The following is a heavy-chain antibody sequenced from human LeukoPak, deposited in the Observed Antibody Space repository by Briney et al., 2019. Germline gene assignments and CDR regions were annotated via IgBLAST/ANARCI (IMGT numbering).Heavy chain of an antibody. V-gene: IGHV3-7*01. Sequence: GGSLRLSCAPSGFTFSNYWMSWVRQAPGKGLQWVANIKQDGSEKYYVDSVKGRFTISRDNAKKSLYLQMNSLRAEDTAVYYCARDDDWNYEDYWGQGTLVTVSS. CDR3: ARDDDWNYEDY. D-gene: IGHD1-7*01. CDR1: GFTFSNYW. CDR2: IKQDGSEK. J-gene: IGHJ4*02.